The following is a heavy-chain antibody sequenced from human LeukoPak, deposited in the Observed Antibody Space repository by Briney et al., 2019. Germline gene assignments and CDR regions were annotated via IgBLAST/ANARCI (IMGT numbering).Heavy chain of an antibody. CDR3: ARQTYCSSTSCQGWFDP. D-gene: IGHD2-2*01. V-gene: IGHV5-51*01. Sequence: GESLKISCKGPGYSFTSYWIGWVRQMPGKGLEWMGIIYPGDSDTRYSPSFQGQVTISAGKSISTAYLQWSSLKASDTAMYYCARQTYCSSTSCQGWFDPWGQGTLVTVSS. CDR2: IYPGDSDT. J-gene: IGHJ5*02. CDR1: GYSFTSYW.